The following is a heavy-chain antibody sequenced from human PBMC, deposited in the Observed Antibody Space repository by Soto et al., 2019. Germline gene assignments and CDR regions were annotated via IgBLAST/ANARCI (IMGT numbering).Heavy chain of an antibody. CDR2: IYWDDDK. J-gene: IGHJ4*02. D-gene: IGHD3-22*01. Sequence: SGPTLVNPTQTLTLTCTFSGFSLSTSGVGVGWIRQPPGKALEWLALIYWDDDKRYSPSLKSRLTITKDTSKNQVVLTMTNMDPVDTGTYYCAHRLPIVASPIFQCWGQGTLVTVSS. V-gene: IGHV2-5*02. CDR3: AHRLPIVASPIFQC. CDR1: GFSLSTSGVG.